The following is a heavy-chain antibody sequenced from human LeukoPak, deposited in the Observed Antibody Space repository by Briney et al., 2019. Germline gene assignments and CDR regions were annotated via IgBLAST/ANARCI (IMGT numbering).Heavy chain of an antibody. CDR1: GFTVSSNY. Sequence: GGSLTLSCAASGFTVSSNYMSWVRQAPGKGLEWVSVIYSGGSTYYADSVKGRFTISGDNSKNTLYLQMNSLRAEDTAVYYCASGDVLRYFDWSPGGAFDIWGQGTMVTVSS. J-gene: IGHJ3*02. D-gene: IGHD3-9*01. V-gene: IGHV3-53*01. CDR2: IYSGGST. CDR3: ASGDVLRYFDWSPGGAFDI.